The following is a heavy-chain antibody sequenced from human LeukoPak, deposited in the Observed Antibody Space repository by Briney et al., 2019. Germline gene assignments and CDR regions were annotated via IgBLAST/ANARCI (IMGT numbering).Heavy chain of an antibody. J-gene: IGHJ4*02. D-gene: IGHD3-10*01. CDR1: GFDFSSYA. CDR3: ATATGSGRSYPEGGPDY. CDR2: ISHDGYNK. Sequence: GGSLRLSCAASGFDFSSYAMHWVRQAPGKGLEWVAVISHDGYNKYYTDSVEGRFALFRDSSKNTLYLQMNSLRPEDTAVYHCATATGSGRSYPEGGPDYWGQGTLVTVSS. V-gene: IGHV3-30*10.